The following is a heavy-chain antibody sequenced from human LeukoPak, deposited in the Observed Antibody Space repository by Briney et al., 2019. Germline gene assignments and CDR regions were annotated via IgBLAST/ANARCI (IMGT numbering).Heavy chain of an antibody. CDR3: ARAFGELSIPYYYYYGMDV. CDR2: ISSSGTTK. CDR1: GFTFSDDF. V-gene: IGHV3-11*01. Sequence: GGSLRLSCAASGFTFSDDFMTWIRQAPGKGLEWISYISSSGTTKSYADSVKGRFTISRNNAKNSLYLQMNSLRAEDTAVYYCARAFGELSIPYYYYYGMDVWGQGTTVTVSS. J-gene: IGHJ6*02. D-gene: IGHD3-10*01.